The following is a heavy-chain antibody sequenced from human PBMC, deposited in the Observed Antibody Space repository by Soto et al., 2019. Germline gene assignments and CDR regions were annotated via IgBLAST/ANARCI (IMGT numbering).Heavy chain of an antibody. V-gene: IGHV4-59*08. CDR2: IYYSAST. D-gene: IGHD2-21*02. CDR3: ARHLPYCGGDCYSLDY. CDR1: GGSISSYC. J-gene: IGHJ4*02. Sequence: SETLSLTCTVSGGSISSYCWSWIRQPPGKGLEWIGYIYYSASTNYSPSLKSRVTISVDTSKNQFSLNLSSVTAADTAVYYCARHLPYCGGDCYSLDYWGQGTLVTVSS.